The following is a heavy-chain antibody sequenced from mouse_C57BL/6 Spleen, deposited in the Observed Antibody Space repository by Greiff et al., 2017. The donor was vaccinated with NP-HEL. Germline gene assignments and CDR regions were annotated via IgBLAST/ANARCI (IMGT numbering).Heavy chain of an antibody. Sequence: QVQLKESGAELVRPGASVTLSCKASGYTFTDYEMHWVKQTPVHGLEWIGAIDPETGGTAYNQKFKGKAILTADKSSSTAYLELRSLTSEDSAVYYCTRLTTYFDYWGQGTTLTVSS. CDR3: TRLTTYFDY. V-gene: IGHV1-15*01. D-gene: IGHD1-1*01. CDR1: GYTFTDYE. J-gene: IGHJ2*01. CDR2: IDPETGGT.